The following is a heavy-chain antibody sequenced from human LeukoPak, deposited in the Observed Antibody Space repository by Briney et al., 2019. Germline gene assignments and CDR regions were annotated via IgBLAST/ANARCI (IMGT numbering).Heavy chain of an antibody. CDR3: AKLFESGTYNNFFHY. D-gene: IGHD3-10*01. CDR2: IYSDGSRT. CDR1: GFTLSSNW. J-gene: IGHJ4*02. Sequence: PGGSLRLSCAGSGFTLSSNWMHWVRQGPGKGLVWVSRIYSDGSRTNYADSVKGRFTISRDNSKNTLYLQMNSLRPEDTAIYYCAKLFESGTYNNFFHYWGQGTLVTVSS. V-gene: IGHV3-74*01.